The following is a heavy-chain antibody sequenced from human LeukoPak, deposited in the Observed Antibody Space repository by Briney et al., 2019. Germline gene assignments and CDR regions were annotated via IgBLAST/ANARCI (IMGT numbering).Heavy chain of an antibody. D-gene: IGHD6-13*01. J-gene: IGHJ4*02. Sequence: GGSLRLSCATSGFTFSTSWMHWVRHAPGKGLVWFSRNSSDGSTTTYADSVKGRFTISRDNAKNTLYLQMNSLRVEDTAVYYCVRVRSSSWYDYWGQGALVTVSS. CDR2: NSSDGSTT. V-gene: IGHV3-74*01. CDR1: GFTFSTSW. CDR3: VRVRSSSWYDY.